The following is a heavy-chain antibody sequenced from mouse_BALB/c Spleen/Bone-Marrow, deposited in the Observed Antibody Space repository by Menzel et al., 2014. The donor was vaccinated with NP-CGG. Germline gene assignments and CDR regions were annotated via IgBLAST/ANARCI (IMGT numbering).Heavy chain of an antibody. Sequence: VQLQQSGSVLVRPGASVKLSCKASGYTFTSSWMHWAKQRPGQGLAWIGEIHPNSGNTNYNEKFKGKATLTVDTSSSTAYVDLSSLTSEDSAVYYCARSGFDYWGQGTTLTVSS. CDR3: ARSGFDY. D-gene: IGHD4-1*01. CDR2: IHPNSGNT. V-gene: IGHV1S130*01. CDR1: GYTFTSSW. J-gene: IGHJ2*01.